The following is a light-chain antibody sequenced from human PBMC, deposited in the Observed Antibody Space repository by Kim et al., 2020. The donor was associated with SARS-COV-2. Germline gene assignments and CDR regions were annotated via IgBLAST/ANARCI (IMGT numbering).Light chain of an antibody. CDR2: DAS. CDR1: QSISGW. V-gene: IGKV1-5*01. CDR3: QQYSSYPWT. J-gene: IGKJ1*01. Sequence: DIQMTQFPSSLSASVGDRVIITCRASQSISGWLAWYQQKPGKAPELLIYDASNLKSAVPSKFSASGSGTEFTLVISSLQPDDVATFYCQQYSSYPWTFGQGTKVDIK.